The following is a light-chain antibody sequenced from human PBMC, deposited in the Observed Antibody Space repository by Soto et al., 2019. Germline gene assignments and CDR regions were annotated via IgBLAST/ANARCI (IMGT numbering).Light chain of an antibody. CDR2: DAS. CDR1: QSIHIW. V-gene: IGKV1-5*01. J-gene: IGKJ1*01. Sequence: GDRVTITCRASQSIHIWLAWYQQKPGKAPKLLIYDASSLESGVPSRFSGSGSGTEFTLTISSLQPDDFATYYCQQCNSYSWTFGQGTKVEIK. CDR3: QQCNSYSWT.